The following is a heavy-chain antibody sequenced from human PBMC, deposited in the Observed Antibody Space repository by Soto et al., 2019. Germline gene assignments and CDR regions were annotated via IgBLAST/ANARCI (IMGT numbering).Heavy chain of an antibody. Sequence: SETLSLTCTVSGGSISSSSYYWGWIRQPPGKGLEWIGSIYYSGSTYYNPSLKSRVTISVDTSKNQFSLKLSSVTAADTAVYYCATHVDTAMVSADYWGQGTLVTVSS. V-gene: IGHV4-39*01. D-gene: IGHD5-18*01. CDR2: IYYSGST. CDR3: ATHVDTAMVSADY. J-gene: IGHJ4*02. CDR1: GGSISSSSYY.